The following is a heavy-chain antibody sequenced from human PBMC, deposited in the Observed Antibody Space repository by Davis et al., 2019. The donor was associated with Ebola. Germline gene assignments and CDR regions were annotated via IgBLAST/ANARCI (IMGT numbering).Heavy chain of an antibody. V-gene: IGHV3-73*01. D-gene: IGHD2-2*01. CDR1: GFTFSGSA. CDR3: AREGKYRDESRTFDY. J-gene: IGHJ4*02. Sequence: GESLKISCAASGFTFSGSAMHWVRLASGKGLEWVGRIRSKGNSYATAYAVSVKGRFTISRDDSNNTAYLQMNSLRADDTAVYYCAREGKYRDESRTFDYWGQGTLVTVSS. CDR2: IRSKGNSYAT.